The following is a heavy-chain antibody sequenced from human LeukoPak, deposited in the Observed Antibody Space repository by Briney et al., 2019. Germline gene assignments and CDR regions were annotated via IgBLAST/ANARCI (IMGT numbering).Heavy chain of an antibody. J-gene: IGHJ5*02. Sequence: GSLRLSCTASGFTFGDYAMSWVRQAPGKGLEWVGFIRSKAYGGTTEYAASVKGRFTISRDDSKSVAYLQMNSLKTGDTAVYYCTRHIAAAGTGWFDPWGQGTLVTVSS. CDR3: TRHIAAAGTGWFDP. CDR1: GFTFGDYA. D-gene: IGHD6-13*01. V-gene: IGHV3-49*04. CDR2: IRSKAYGGTT.